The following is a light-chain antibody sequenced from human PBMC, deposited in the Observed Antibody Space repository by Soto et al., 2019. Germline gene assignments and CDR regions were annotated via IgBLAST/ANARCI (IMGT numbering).Light chain of an antibody. J-gene: IGKJ5*01. Sequence: EIVLTQSPATLSLWPGETATLSCRASQSVGSYLSWYQQKPGQAPRLLIYDSSVRAPGIPARFSGSGSGTDFTLSISSLEPXXFAXXXXXXRSSWITFGQGTRLEIE. CDR1: QSVGSY. CDR2: DSS. V-gene: IGKV3-11*01. CDR3: XXRSSWIT.